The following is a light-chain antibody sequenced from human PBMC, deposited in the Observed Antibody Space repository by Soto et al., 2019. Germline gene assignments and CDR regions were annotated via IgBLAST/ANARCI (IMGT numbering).Light chain of an antibody. CDR2: EVS. CDR1: SSDVGGYNY. CDR3: SSYAGSNNLL. J-gene: IGLJ2*01. V-gene: IGLV2-8*01. Sequence: QSALTQPPSASGSPGHSVTISCTGTSSDVGGYNYVSWYQQHPGKAPQLMIYEVSRRPSGVPDRFSGSKSGNTASLTVSGLHAEDEADYYCSSYAGSNNLLFGGGTKVTVL.